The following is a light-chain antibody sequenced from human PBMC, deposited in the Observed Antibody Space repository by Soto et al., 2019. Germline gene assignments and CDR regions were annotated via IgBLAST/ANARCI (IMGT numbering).Light chain of an antibody. J-gene: IGKJ1*01. V-gene: IGKV3-20*01. CDR3: QQYGGSPRT. Sequence: DIVLTQSPGTLSLSPGERATLSCRASQSVGKSLAWYQQKPGQAPRLLIYGASTRATGIPDRFSGSGSGTDFTLTISRLEPEDFAVYYCQQYGGSPRTFGQGTKV. CDR1: QSVGKS. CDR2: GAS.